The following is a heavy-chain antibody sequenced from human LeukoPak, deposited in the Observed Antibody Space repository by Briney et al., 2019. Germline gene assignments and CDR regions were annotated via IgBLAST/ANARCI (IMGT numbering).Heavy chain of an antibody. J-gene: IGHJ3*02. CDR3: ARDEGLLGAFDI. Sequence: PSETLSLTCTVSGGSISSSSYYWGWIRQPPGKGLEWIGSIYYSGSTYYNPSLKSRVTISVDTSKNQFSLKLSSVTAADTAVYYRARDEGLLGAFDIWGQGTMVTVSS. D-gene: IGHD1-26*01. CDR2: IYYSGST. CDR1: GGSISSSSYY. V-gene: IGHV4-39*07.